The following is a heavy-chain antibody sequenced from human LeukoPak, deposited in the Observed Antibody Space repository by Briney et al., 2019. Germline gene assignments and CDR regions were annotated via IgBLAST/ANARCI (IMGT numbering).Heavy chain of an antibody. Sequence: SVKVSCKASGGTFSSYATSWVRQAPGQGLEWMGRIIPILGIANYAQKFQGRVTITADKSTSTAYMELSSLRSEDTAVYYCARDPGDYGLLRYYYGMDVWGQGTTVTVSS. CDR1: GGTFSSYA. CDR2: IIPILGIA. J-gene: IGHJ6*02. CDR3: ARDPGDYGLLRYYYGMDV. V-gene: IGHV1-69*04. D-gene: IGHD4-17*01.